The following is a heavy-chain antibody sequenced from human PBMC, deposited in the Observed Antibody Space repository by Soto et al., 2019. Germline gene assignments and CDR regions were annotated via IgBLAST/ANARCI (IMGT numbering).Heavy chain of an antibody. CDR2: ISYDGSNK. V-gene: IGHV3-30*18. CDR1: GFTFSSYG. J-gene: IGHJ6*02. D-gene: IGHD4-17*01. CDR3: AKDYGDPTLYYYYYGMDV. Sequence: GGSLRLSCAASGFTFSSYGMHWVRQAPGKGLEWVAVISYDGSNKYYADSVKGRFTISRDNSKNTLYLQMNSLRAGDTAVYYCAKDYGDPTLYYYYYGMDVWGQGTTVTVSS.